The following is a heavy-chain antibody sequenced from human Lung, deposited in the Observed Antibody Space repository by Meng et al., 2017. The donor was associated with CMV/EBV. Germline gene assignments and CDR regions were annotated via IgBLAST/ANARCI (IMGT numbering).Heavy chain of an antibody. D-gene: IGHD3-3*01. Sequence: CRFSGFSFNPHAIHWVRQSADKGLEWVAVISYDGSDKYYADSVKGRFTISRDNSNNTVHLQMNSLRGEDSAVYFCAHGRGIQFLQSWGQGTLVTVSS. CDR3: AHGRGIQFLQS. CDR1: GFSFNPHA. CDR2: ISYDGSDK. J-gene: IGHJ5*02. V-gene: IGHV3-30*03.